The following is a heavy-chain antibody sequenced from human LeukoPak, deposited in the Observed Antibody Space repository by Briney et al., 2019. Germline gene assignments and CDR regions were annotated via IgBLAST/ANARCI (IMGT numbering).Heavy chain of an antibody. CDR1: GGSISSGSYY. CDR3: ARHFDYDSGGDAFDV. CDR2: IHYSGST. V-gene: IGHV4-61*01. Sequence: SQPLSLTCTVSGGSISSGSYYWSWIRQPPGKGLECIGYIHYSGSTNYNPSLKSRVTMSVDTSKIQISLKLSSVTAADTAVYYCARHFDYDSGGDAFDVWGQGTMVTVSS. D-gene: IGHD3-10*01. J-gene: IGHJ3*01.